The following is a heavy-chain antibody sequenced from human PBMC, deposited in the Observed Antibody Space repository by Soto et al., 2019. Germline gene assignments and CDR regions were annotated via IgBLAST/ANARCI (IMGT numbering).Heavy chain of an antibody. Sequence: EVQLLESGGGLVQPGGSLRLSCAASGFTFSSYAMSWVRQAPGKGLEWVSAISGSGGSKYNADSGKGRFTISRDTPKNTLYRKRNSLRAEDRAVYYCAKEPDMITLGGVIGGGQGPLFTVPS. V-gene: IGHV3-23*01. J-gene: IGHJ4*02. CDR2: ISGSGGSK. CDR3: AKEPDMITLGGVIG. CDR1: GFTFSSYA. D-gene: IGHD3-16*02.